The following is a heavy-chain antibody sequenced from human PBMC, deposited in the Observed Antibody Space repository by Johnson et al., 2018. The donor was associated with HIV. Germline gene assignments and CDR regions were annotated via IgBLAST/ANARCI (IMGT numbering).Heavy chain of an antibody. Sequence: VQLVESGGGLVKPGGSLRLSCAASGFTFDDYGMSWVRQAPGKGLEWVSHINWNGGSTGYADSVKARFTISRDNAKNSLYLQVNSLRAEDTALYYCTPLMDAFDIWGQGTMVTVSS. V-gene: IGHV3-20*04. D-gene: IGHD3-9*01. J-gene: IGHJ3*02. CDR1: GFTFDDYG. CDR2: INWNGGST. CDR3: TPLMDAFDI.